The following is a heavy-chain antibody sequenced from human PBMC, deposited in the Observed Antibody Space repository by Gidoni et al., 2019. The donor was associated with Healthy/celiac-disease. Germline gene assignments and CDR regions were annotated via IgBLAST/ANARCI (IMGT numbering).Heavy chain of an antibody. CDR1: S. Sequence: SMNWVRQAPGKGLEWVSSISSSSSYIYYADSVKGRFTISRDNAKNSLYLQMNSLRAEDTAVYYCARARGSILVFDYWGQGTLVTVSS. CDR2: ISSSSSYI. D-gene: IGHD3-10*01. J-gene: IGHJ4*02. CDR3: ARARGSILVFDY. V-gene: IGHV3-21*01.